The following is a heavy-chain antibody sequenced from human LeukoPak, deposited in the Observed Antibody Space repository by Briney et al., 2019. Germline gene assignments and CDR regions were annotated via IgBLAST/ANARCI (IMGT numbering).Heavy chain of an antibody. CDR3: AGLGYCSGGSCYDLYYFDY. V-gene: IGHV3-11*06. D-gene: IGHD2-15*01. Sequence: KPGGPLRLSCAASGFTFSDYYMSWLRQAPGKGLEWVSYISSSSGYTNYADSVKGRFTISRDNAKNSLYLQMNSLRAEDTAVYYCAGLGYCSGGSCYDLYYFDYWGQGTLVTVSS. CDR1: GFTFSDYY. J-gene: IGHJ4*02. CDR2: ISSSSGYT.